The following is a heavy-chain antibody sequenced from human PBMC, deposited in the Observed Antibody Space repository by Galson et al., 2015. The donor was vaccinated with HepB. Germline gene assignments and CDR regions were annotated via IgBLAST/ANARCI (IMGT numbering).Heavy chain of an antibody. D-gene: IGHD4-23*01. J-gene: IGHJ4*02. CDR1: GGSISSYY. Sequence: SLTCTVSGGSISSYYWSWIRQPPGKGLEWIGYIYYSGSTNYNPSLKSRVTISVDTSKSQFSLKLSSVTAADTAVYYCARLGNSGYSFDYWGQGTLVTVSS. V-gene: IGHV4-59*01. CDR3: ARLGNSGYSFDY. CDR2: IYYSGST.